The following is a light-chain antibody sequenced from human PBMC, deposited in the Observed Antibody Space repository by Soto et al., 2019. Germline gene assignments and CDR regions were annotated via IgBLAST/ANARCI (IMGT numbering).Light chain of an antibody. V-gene: IGLV7-46*01. Sequence: QAVVTQEPSLTVSPGGTVTLTCGSSTGAVTSGHYPYWFQQKPGQAPRTLIYDTSNKHSWTPARFSGSLLGGKAALTLSGAQPEGEGEYYCVLSSMVALGVFGGGTKLTVL. CDR1: TGAVTSGHY. CDR3: VLSSMVALGV. J-gene: IGLJ2*01. CDR2: DTS.